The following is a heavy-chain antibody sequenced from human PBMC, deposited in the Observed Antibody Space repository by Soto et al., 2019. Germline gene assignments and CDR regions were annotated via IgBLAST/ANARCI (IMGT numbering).Heavy chain of an antibody. V-gene: IGHV4-4*07. D-gene: IGHD3-10*01. Sequence: NPSETLSLTCTVTGGAISGYYWTWIRQSDGEGLEWIGRIYSSGSTNYNPSLKSRVTISLDTSMNYFSLRLSSVTAADTAVYYCAGGRGRITMVRGARFDPWGQGTLVTVAS. CDR2: IYSSGST. CDR3: AGGRGRITMVRGARFDP. CDR1: GGAISGYY. J-gene: IGHJ5*02.